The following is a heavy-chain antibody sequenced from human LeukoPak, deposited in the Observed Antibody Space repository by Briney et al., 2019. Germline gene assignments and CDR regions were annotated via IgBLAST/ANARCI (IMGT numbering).Heavy chain of an antibody. Sequence: DSVKGRFTISRDNSKNTLYLQMNSLRAEGTAVYYCAKGSSGSYYDAFHIWGQGTMVTVSS. D-gene: IGHD1-26*01. CDR3: AKGSSGSYYDAFHI. V-gene: IGHV3-33*06. J-gene: IGHJ3*02.